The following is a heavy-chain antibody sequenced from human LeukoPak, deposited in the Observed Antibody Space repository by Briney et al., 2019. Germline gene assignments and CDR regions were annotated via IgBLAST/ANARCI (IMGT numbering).Heavy chain of an antibody. CDR3: ARPGYCSSTSCYSHDP. J-gene: IGHJ5*02. CDR1: GYTFTSFD. Sequence: GASVKVSCKASGYTFTSFDINWVRQATGQGLEWMGWINPNSGGTNYAQKFQGRVTMTRDTSISTAYMELSRLRSDDTAVYYCARPGYCSSTSCYSHDPWGQGTLVTVSS. V-gene: IGHV1-2*02. CDR2: INPNSGGT. D-gene: IGHD2-2*01.